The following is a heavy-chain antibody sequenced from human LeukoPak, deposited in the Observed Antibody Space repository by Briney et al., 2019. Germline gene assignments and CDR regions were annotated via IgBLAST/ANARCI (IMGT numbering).Heavy chain of an antibody. J-gene: IGHJ2*01. Sequence: SETLSLTCTVSGGSMSSHYWTWLRQPPGKGLEWIGYISTGGSSNYNTSLSRRAIILIDTSKNQFSLRLNAVTAADTAEYYCARDRTIPEHWYFDIWGRGALVSVS. CDR2: ISTGGSS. CDR1: GGSMSSHY. D-gene: IGHD2-2*02. CDR3: ARDRTIPEHWYFDI. V-gene: IGHV4-4*09.